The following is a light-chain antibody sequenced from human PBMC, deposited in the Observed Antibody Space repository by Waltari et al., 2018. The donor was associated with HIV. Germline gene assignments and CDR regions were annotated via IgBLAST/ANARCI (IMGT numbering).Light chain of an antibody. V-gene: IGLV2-14*03. Sequence: QSALTQPASVSGFPGQTINISCTGISTDSRFYQHVSWYQQHPGSVPRLIIYDIDSRPSGFSDHFSGSRSGDSASLTISVLQSGDEAHYFCASNRLDSTLVFGGGTKLTIL. J-gene: IGLJ2*01. CDR3: ASNRLDSTLV. CDR1: STDSRFYQH. CDR2: DID.